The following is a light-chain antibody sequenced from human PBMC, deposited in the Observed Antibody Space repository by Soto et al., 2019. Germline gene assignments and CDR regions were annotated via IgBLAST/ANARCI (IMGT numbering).Light chain of an antibody. CDR1: QSVSSN. CDR2: GAS. CDR3: QQYNNWPRT. J-gene: IGKJ1*01. V-gene: IGKV3-15*01. Sequence: EIVLTQSPATLSLSPGERATLSCGASQSVSSNYLAWYHQKPGQAPKLLIYGASTRATGIPARFSGSGSGTEFTLTINSLQSEDFAVYYCQQYNNWPRTFGQGTKVDIK.